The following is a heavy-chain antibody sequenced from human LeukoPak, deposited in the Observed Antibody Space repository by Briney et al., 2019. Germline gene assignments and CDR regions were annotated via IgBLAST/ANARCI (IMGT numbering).Heavy chain of an antibody. V-gene: IGHV5-51*01. CDR2: IYPGDSDT. Sequence: GESLKTPCKGSGYSFTNYWLAWGRQMPGKGLEWMGIIYPGDSDTRYSPSFQGQVTISADKSISTAYLQWSSLKASDTAMYYCARLGYCSSTSYYAREGAFDIWGQGTMVTVSS. CDR1: GYSFTNYW. J-gene: IGHJ3*02. CDR3: ARLGYCSSTSYYAREGAFDI. D-gene: IGHD2-2*01.